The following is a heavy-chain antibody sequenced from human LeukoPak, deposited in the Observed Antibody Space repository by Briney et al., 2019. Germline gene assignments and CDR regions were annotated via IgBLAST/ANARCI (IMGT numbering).Heavy chain of an antibody. D-gene: IGHD3-3*01. CDR3: ARVWDFWSGYYPRYFDY. V-gene: IGHV3-53*01. J-gene: IGHJ4*02. CDR2: IYSGGST. Sequence: PGGSLRLSCAASGFTVSSNYMSWVRQAPGKGLEWVSVIYSGGSTYYADSVKGRFTISRDNSKNTLYLQMNSLRAEDTAVYYCARVWDFWSGYYPRYFDYWGQGTLVTVSS. CDR1: GFTVSSNY.